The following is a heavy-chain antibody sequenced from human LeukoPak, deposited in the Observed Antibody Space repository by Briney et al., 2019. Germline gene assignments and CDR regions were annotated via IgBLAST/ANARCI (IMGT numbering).Heavy chain of an antibody. D-gene: IGHD1-26*01. J-gene: IGHJ4*02. CDR2: IYHSGST. CDR1: GYPISSGYY. V-gene: IGHV4-38-2*02. Sequence: SETLSPTCTVSGYPISSGYYWGWIRQPPGKGLEWIGSIYHSGSTYYNPSLKSRVTISVDTSKNQFSLKLSSVTAADTAVYYCARASYSGSYASFDYWGQGTLVTVSS. CDR3: ARASYSGSYASFDY.